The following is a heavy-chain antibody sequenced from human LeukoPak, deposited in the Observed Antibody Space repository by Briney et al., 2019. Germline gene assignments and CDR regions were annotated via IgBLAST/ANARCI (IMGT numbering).Heavy chain of an antibody. CDR2: INPNSGGT. CDR3: ARGLGRTAMVTRGGVRFDY. J-gene: IGHJ4*02. CDR1: GYTFTGYY. V-gene: IGHV1-2*02. D-gene: IGHD5-18*01. Sequence: ASVKVSCKASGYTFTGYYMHWVRQAPGQGLEWMGWINPNSGGTNYAQKFQGRVTMTRDTSISTAYMELSRLRSEDTAVYYCARGLGRTAMVTRGGVRFDYWGQGTLVTVSS.